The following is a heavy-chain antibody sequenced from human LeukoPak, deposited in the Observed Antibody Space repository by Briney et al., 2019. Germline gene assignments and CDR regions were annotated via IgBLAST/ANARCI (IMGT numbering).Heavy chain of an antibody. CDR1: GITLSRSW. Sequence: GGSLRLSCAASGITLSRSWMSWVRQAPGKGLEWVAFIKEDGSEKYYVDSVKGRFTISRDNAENSLYLQMNSLRAEDTAVYYCARPFYYDSNGGEGMDVWGQGATVTVSS. V-gene: IGHV3-7*02. CDR3: ARPFYYDSNGGEGMDV. CDR2: IKEDGSEK. J-gene: IGHJ6*02. D-gene: IGHD3-22*01.